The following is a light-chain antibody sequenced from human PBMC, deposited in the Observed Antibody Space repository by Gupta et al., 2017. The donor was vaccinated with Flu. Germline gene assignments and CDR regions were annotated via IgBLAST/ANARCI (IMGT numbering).Light chain of an antibody. V-gene: IGKV1-39*01. CDR1: QSISSY. J-gene: IGKJ3*01. CDR2: AAS. CDR3: QQRYTPYT. Sequence: DIQMTQSPSSLSASVGDRVTITCRASQSISSYLNWYQQKPGKAPKLLIYAASSLQSGVPSRFSGSGSGTDFTLTISSLQPEDFATYYCQQRYTPYTFGPGTKVDIK.